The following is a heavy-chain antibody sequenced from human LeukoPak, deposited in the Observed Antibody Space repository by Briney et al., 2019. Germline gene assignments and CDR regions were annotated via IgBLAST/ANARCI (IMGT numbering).Heavy chain of an antibody. D-gene: IGHD1-26*01. J-gene: IGHJ4*02. Sequence: SVKVSCKPSGYTFTSYGISWLRQAPGQRLEWMGWISAYNGNTNYAQKLQGRVTMTTDTSTSTAFMELRSLRSDDTAVYYCAGPEWELDYWGQGTLVTVSS. CDR2: ISAYNGNT. CDR1: GYTFTSYG. CDR3: AGPEWELDY. V-gene: IGHV1-18*01.